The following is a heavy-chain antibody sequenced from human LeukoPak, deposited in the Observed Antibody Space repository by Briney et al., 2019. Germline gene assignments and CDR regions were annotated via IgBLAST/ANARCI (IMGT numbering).Heavy chain of an antibody. D-gene: IGHD3-3*01. J-gene: IGHJ4*02. V-gene: IGHV1-2*02. Sequence: ASVKVSCKAFGYTFTGYYMHWVRQAPGQGLEWMGWIKPNSGGTNYAQKFQGRVTMTRDTSISTAYMELSRLRSDDTAVYYCARGPFGVVPEYYFDYWGQGTLVTVSS. CDR2: IKPNSGGT. CDR3: ARGPFGVVPEYYFDY. CDR1: GYTFTGYY.